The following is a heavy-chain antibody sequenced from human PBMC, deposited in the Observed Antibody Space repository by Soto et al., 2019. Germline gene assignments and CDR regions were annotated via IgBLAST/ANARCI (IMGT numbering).Heavy chain of an antibody. V-gene: IGHV3-53*01. J-gene: IGHJ6*02. CDR3: ASEIAAAGTPYYYYYGMDV. CDR2: IYSGGST. D-gene: IGHD6-13*01. CDR1: GFTVSSTY. Sequence: GGSLGLSCAASGFTVSSTYMGWSRQAPGKGQERVSVIYSGGSTYYADSVKGRFTISRDNSKNTLYLQMNSLRAEDTAVYYCASEIAAAGTPYYYYYGMDVWGQGTTVTVSS.